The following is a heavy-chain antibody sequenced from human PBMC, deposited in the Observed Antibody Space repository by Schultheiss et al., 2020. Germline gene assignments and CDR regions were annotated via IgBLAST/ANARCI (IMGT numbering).Heavy chain of an antibody. J-gene: IGHJ4*02. CDR1: GFTFSSYG. Sequence: GESLKISCAASGFTFSSYGMHWVRQAPGKGLEWVAVISYDGSNKYYADSVKGRFTISRDNAKNSLYLQMNSLRAEDTAVYYCARDRVSSSHLFDYWGQGTLVTVSS. CDR3: ARDRVSSSHLFDY. D-gene: IGHD6-13*01. CDR2: ISYDGSNK. V-gene: IGHV3-30*03.